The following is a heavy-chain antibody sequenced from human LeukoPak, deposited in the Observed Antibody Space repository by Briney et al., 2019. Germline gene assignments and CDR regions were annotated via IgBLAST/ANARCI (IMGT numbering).Heavy chain of an antibody. CDR1: GGSVSSGSYY. CDR2: IYYSGST. Sequence: SETLSLTCTVSGGSVSSGSYYWSWIRQPPGKGLEWIGYIYYSGSTNYNPSLKSRVTISVDTSKNQFSLKLSPVTAADTAVYYCARDTNYDFWSGYRGGNWFDSWGQGTLVTVSS. J-gene: IGHJ5*01. D-gene: IGHD3-3*01. CDR3: ARDTNYDFWSGYRGGNWFDS. V-gene: IGHV4-61*01.